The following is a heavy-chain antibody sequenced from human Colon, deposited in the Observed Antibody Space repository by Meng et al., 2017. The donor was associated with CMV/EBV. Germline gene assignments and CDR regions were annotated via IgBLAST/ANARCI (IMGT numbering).Heavy chain of an antibody. CDR3: AREVAVTKFFDF. CDR2: TSRSGSTK. V-gene: IGHV3-11*01. D-gene: IGHD4-11*01. Sequence: GESLTISCVASGFNFSDHYMSWIRQVPGKGLEWISFTSRSGSTKNYADSVKGRFTISRDNAKNSLLLQLNSLRAEDTAVYYCAREVAVTKFFDFWGQGTLVTVSS. J-gene: IGHJ4*02. CDR1: GFNFSDHY.